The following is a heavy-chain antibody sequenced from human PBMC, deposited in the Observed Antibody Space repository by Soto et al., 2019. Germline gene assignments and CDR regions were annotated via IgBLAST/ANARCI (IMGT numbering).Heavy chain of an antibody. J-gene: IGHJ5*02. CDR3: ARMREIQLWLGWFDP. Sequence: SEALSLTCPVSGCSISSYYWSWIRQPPGKGLEWIGYIYYSGSTNYNPSLKSRVTISVDTSKNQFSLKLSSVTAADTAVYYCARMREIQLWLGWFDPWGQGTLVTVSS. V-gene: IGHV4-59*01. CDR1: GCSISSYY. CDR2: IYYSGST. D-gene: IGHD5-18*01.